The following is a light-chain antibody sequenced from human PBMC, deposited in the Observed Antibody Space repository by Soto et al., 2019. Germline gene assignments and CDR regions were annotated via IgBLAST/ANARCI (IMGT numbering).Light chain of an antibody. Sequence: DVPMTQSPSSLSASVGDRVTITCQASHDISNYLNWYQQKPGKAPKLLISDASTLETGVPSRFSGSGSGTDFTFTISSLQPEDIATYYCQQYDNLPSFGQGTKLEIK. CDR2: DAS. CDR3: QQYDNLPS. J-gene: IGKJ2*01. V-gene: IGKV1-33*01. CDR1: HDISNY.